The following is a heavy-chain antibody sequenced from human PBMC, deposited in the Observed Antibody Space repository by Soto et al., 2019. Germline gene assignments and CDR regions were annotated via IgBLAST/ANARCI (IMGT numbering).Heavy chain of an antibody. CDR1: GYTFTSYG. Sequence: ASVKVSCKASGYTFTSYGISWVRQAPGQGLEWMGWISAYSDKTKYAHIVQGRVNMSIDRSTRTTYMDLRSLRSDDTAVYFCARGGYYDSSGSRNYHYYGINVWGQGTTVTVSS. J-gene: IGHJ6*02. CDR2: ISAYSDKT. V-gene: IGHV1-18*01. D-gene: IGHD3-22*01. CDR3: ARGGYYDSSGSRNYHYYGINV.